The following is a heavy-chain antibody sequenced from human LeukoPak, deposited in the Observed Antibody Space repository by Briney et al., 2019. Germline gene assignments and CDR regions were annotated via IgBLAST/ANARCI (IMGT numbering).Heavy chain of an antibody. CDR1: GFTFSSYW. V-gene: IGHV3-7*01. CDR2: IKQDGSEK. Sequence: GGSLRLSCAASGFTFSSYWMSWVRQAPGKGLEWVANIKQDGSEKYYVDSVKGRFTISRDNAKNSLDLQMNSLRAEDTGVYYCARVAAAGLWNDYWGQGTLVTVSS. CDR3: ARVAAAGLWNDY. J-gene: IGHJ4*02. D-gene: IGHD6-13*01.